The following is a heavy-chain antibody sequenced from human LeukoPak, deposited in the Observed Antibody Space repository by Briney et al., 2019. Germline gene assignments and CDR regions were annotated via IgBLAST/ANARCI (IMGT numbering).Heavy chain of an antibody. V-gene: IGHV5-51*01. CDR1: GYSFSSHW. CDR2: IYPGDSDT. Sequence: GESLKISCKGSGYSFSSHWIGWVRQMPGKGLEWMGIIYPGDSDTRYSPSFQGHVTISADKSNITAYLQWSSLKASDTAMYYCARLRYSGSLTDAFNIWGQGTMVTVSS. J-gene: IGHJ3*02. CDR3: ARLRYSGSLTDAFNI. D-gene: IGHD5-12*01.